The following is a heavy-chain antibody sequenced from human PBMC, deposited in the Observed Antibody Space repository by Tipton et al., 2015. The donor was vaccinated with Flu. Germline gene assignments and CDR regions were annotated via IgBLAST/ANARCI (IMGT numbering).Heavy chain of an antibody. V-gene: IGHV3-48*03. CDR3: ASLATDYYYYGMDV. CDR2: ISSSGSTI. CDR1: GFTFSSYE. Sequence: SLRLSCAASGFTFSSYEMNWARQAPGKGLEWVSYISSSGSTIYYADSVKGRFTISRDNAKNSLYLQMNSLRAEDTAVYYCASLATDYYYYGMDVWGQGTTVTVSS. J-gene: IGHJ6*02.